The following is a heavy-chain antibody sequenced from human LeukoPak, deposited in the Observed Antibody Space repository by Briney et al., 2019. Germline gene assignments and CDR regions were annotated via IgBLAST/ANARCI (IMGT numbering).Heavy chain of an antibody. Sequence: PGGSLRLSCAASGFTFSDYYMRWIRQAPGKGLEWVANIKQDGSEKFYVDSVKGRFTISRDNAKNSLYLQMNGLRAEDTAVYYGARDCVIVGAPCYDYWGQGTLVTVSS. V-gene: IGHV3-7*04. CDR3: ARDCVIVGAPCYDY. J-gene: IGHJ4*02. CDR2: IKQDGSEK. CDR1: GFTFSDYY. D-gene: IGHD1-26*01.